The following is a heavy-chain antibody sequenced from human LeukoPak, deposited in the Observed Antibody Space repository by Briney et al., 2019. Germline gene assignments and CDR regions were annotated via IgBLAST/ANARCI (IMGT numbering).Heavy chain of an antibody. D-gene: IGHD3-16*01. CDR2: ISGSGGNT. Sequence: GGSLTLSCAASGFTFSNYAMSWVRQAPGKGLEWVSVISGSGGNTCYADSVKGRFTISRDNSKNTLYLQMNSLRAEDTAVYYCAKRGGYLVDPWGQGTLVTVSS. CDR1: GFTFSNYA. V-gene: IGHV3-23*01. J-gene: IGHJ5*02. CDR3: AKRGGYLVDP.